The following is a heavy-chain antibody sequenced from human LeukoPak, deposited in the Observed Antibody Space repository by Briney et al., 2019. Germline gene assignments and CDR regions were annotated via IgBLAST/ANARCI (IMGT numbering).Heavy chain of an antibody. D-gene: IGHD3/OR15-3a*01. V-gene: IGHV1-18*01. CDR1: GYTFTSYG. Sequence: ASVKVSCKASGYTFTSYGISWVRQAPGQGLEWMGWISAYNGNTNYAQKLQGRVTMTTDTSTSTAYMELSRLRSDDTAVYYCARFRTRDYYYYYGMDVWGQGTTVTVSS. CDR3: ARFRTRDYYYYYGMDV. CDR2: ISAYNGNT. J-gene: IGHJ6*02.